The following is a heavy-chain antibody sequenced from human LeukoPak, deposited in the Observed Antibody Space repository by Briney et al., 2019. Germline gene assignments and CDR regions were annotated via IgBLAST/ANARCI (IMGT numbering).Heavy chain of an antibody. J-gene: IGHJ6*02. Sequence: SETLSLTCTVSGGSISSYCWSWIRQPPGKGLEWIGYFSYSGSTNYNPSLRSRVTISVDTSKNQFSLKVSSVTAADTAIYYCARWAAGRDGMDVWGQGTTVTVSS. CDR2: FSYSGST. D-gene: IGHD6-13*01. V-gene: IGHV4-59*01. CDR1: GGSISSYC. CDR3: ARWAAGRDGMDV.